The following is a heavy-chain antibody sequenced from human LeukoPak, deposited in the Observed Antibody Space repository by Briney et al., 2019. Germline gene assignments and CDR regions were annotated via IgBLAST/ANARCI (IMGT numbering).Heavy chain of an antibody. CDR2: INSDGSTT. J-gene: IGHJ3*02. V-gene: IGHV3-74*01. D-gene: IGHD2-15*01. CDR3: ARDLRGYCSGGSCPTDI. CDR1: GFTFSSHW. Sequence: GGSLRLSCAASGFTFSSHWMHWVRQAPGKGLVWVSRINSDGSTTTYADSVKGRFTISRDNANNTLYLQMSSLRAEDTAVYYCARDLRGYCSGGSCPTDIWGLGTMVTVSS.